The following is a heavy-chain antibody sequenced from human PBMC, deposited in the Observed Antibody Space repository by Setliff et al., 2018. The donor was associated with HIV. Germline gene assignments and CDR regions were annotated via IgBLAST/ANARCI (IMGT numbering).Heavy chain of an antibody. CDR3: ARDHDYGDLSRNWFYMDV. D-gene: IGHD4-17*01. V-gene: IGHV7-4-1*02. CDR2: IIPIFGTT. Sequence: RASVKVSCKASGGTFSSYPISWVRQAPGQGLEWMGGIIPIFGTTHYAQDFTGRFVFSLDTSVSTAYLQISSLKAEDTAVYYCARDHDYGDLSRNWFYMDVWGKGTTVTVSS. CDR1: GGTFSSYP. J-gene: IGHJ6*03.